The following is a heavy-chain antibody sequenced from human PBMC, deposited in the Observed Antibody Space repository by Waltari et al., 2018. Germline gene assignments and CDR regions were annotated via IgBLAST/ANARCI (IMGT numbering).Heavy chain of an antibody. CDR2: FVPFFAAA. J-gene: IGHJ4*02. CDR1: GGTLSSYS. CDR3: ARDTLDNIGWRAFDY. V-gene: IGHV1-69*13. D-gene: IGHD3-3*01. Sequence: QVQLVQSGAEAKKPGSSVKISCKTSGGTLSSYSFSWMRQAPGQRLEWMGGFVPFFAAANYAQKFQSRVTFTADESTGTAYMEQSSLKSEDTALYYCARDTLDNIGWRAFDYWGQGTRVTVSS.